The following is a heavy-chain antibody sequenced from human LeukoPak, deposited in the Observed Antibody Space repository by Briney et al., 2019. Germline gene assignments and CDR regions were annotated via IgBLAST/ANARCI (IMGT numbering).Heavy chain of an antibody. Sequence: ASVKVSCKASGYTFTSYGISWVRQAPGQGLEWMGWINPNSGGTNYAQKFQGRVTMTRDTSISTAYMELSRLRSDDTAVYYCARDQRYCSSTSCPAIPDYWGQGTLVTVSS. CDR2: INPNSGGT. CDR1: GYTFTSYG. V-gene: IGHV1-2*02. J-gene: IGHJ4*02. CDR3: ARDQRYCSSTSCPAIPDY. D-gene: IGHD2-2*01.